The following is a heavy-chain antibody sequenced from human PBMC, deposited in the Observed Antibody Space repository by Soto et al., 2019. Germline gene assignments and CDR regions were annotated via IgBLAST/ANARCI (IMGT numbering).Heavy chain of an antibody. V-gene: IGHV3-23*05. J-gene: IGHJ4*02. CDR3: TKDVTGDIGADF. D-gene: IGHD2-21*02. CDR1: GFAFSNCA. Sequence: GVLRLSCAASGFAFSNCAMSWVRQAPGKGLEWVSTIKTSGDTTFYADPVKGRFTTSRDDSKNTLYLQMNSLRAEDTATYYCTKDVTGDIGADFWGQGTPVTVSS. CDR2: IKTSGDTT.